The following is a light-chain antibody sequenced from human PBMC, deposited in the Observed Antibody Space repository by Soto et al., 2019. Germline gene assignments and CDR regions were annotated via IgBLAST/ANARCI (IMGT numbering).Light chain of an antibody. CDR1: QSITSN. V-gene: IGKV3-15*01. CDR2: GAS. J-gene: IGKJ3*01. Sequence: EIVMTQSPATLSVSPGERATLSCRASQSITSNLAWYQPKPGQAPRLLIYGASTRATGVPARFSCSGSGTEFTLTISSLHSEDLAIYYCQEFHNWPLLTFGPGTKVEIK. CDR3: QEFHNWPLLT.